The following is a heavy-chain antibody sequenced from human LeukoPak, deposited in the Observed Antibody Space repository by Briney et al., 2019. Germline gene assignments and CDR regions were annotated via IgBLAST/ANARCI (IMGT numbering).Heavy chain of an antibody. J-gene: IGHJ1*01. CDR2: ISYDGNNK. V-gene: IGHV3-30-3*01. CDR3: AKDDSSGYYFGYFQH. CDR1: GFTFSGYA. D-gene: IGHD3-22*01. Sequence: GGSLSLSCVASGFTFSGYALHWVRQAPGKGLEWVALISYDGNNKYYADSVKGRFTISRDNSKNTLYLQMNSLRAEDTAVYYCAKDDSSGYYFGYFQHWGQGTLVTVSS.